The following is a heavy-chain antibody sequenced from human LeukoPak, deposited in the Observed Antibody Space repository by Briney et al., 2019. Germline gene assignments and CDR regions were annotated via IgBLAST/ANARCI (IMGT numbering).Heavy chain of an antibody. Sequence: GGSLRLSCAASGFTFSSYWMSWVRQAPGKGLEWVANIKQDGSEKYYVDSVKGRFTISRDNAKNSLYLQMNSLRAEDTAVYYCASSPRRYFVHFDYWGQGTLVTVSS. V-gene: IGHV3-7*01. D-gene: IGHD3-9*01. CDR2: IKQDGSEK. CDR1: GFTFSSYW. J-gene: IGHJ4*02. CDR3: ASSPRRYFVHFDY.